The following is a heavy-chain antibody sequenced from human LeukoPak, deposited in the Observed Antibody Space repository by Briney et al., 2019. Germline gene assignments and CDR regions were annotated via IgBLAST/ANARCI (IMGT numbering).Heavy chain of an antibody. CDR3: ARGYCSSASCYRRNWFDP. D-gene: IGHD2-15*01. V-gene: IGHV4-34*01. Sequence: SETLSLTCAVYGGSFSGYYWSWIRQPPGKGLEWIGEINHSGSTNYNPSLKSRDTISVDTSKNQFSLKLSSVTAADTAVYYCARGYCSSASCYRRNWFDPWGQGTLVTVSS. CDR2: INHSGST. J-gene: IGHJ5*01. CDR1: GGSFSGYY.